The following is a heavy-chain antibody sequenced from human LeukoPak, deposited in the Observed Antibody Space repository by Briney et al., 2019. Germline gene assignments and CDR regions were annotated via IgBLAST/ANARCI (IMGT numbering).Heavy chain of an antibody. CDR3: ATDWDHRGFDY. CDR2: IIPIFGTA. Sequence: GASVTVSCTASGGTFSSYAISWVRQAPGQGLEWMGGIIPIFGTANYAQKFQGRVTITADESTSTAYMELSSLRSEDTAVYYCATDWDHRGFDYWGQGTLVTVSS. V-gene: IGHV1-69*13. J-gene: IGHJ4*02. D-gene: IGHD1-14*01. CDR1: GGTFSSYA.